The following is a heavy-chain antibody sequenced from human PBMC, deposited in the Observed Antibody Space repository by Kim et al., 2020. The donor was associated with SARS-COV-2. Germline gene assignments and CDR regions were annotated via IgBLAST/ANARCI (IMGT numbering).Heavy chain of an antibody. V-gene: IGHV3-33*06. Sequence: GGSLRLSCAASGFTFRSYGLHWVRQAPGMGLEWVAGICYDGNNEYYADSVKGRFTVSRDISKNTLYLQMNSLRADDTAVYYCAKGRYGDYSFDYWGQGTL. CDR2: ICYDGNNE. CDR3: AKGRYGDYSFDY. J-gene: IGHJ4*02. D-gene: IGHD4-17*01. CDR1: GFTFRSYG.